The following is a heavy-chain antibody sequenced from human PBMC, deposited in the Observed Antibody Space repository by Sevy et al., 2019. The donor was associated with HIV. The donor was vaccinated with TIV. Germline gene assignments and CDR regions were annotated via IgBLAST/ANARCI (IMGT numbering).Heavy chain of an antibody. Sequence: GGSLRLSCAGSGFTFRSYGIHWVRQSPGKGLEWVAFISFYGRNTYSADSVKGRFTVSRDNSNNAVYLQMNNLRTEDTAMYYCAKDILGDNRPWFFFDYWGQGTQVTVSS. CDR1: GFTFRSYG. J-gene: IGHJ4*02. V-gene: IGHV3-30*18. D-gene: IGHD3-9*01. CDR2: ISFYGRNT. CDR3: AKDILGDNRPWFFFDY.